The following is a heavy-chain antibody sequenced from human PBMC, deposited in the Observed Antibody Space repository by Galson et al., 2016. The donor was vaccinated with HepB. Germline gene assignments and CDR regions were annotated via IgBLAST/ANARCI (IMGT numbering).Heavy chain of an antibody. Sequence: SLRLSCAVSGFNFRSYAMSWVRQAPGKGLQWVSGISARGDSTDYAGSVKGRFTISRDNSKNTLYLQMNSLRAEDTAVYYCGKGRTYCSGTSCYYFVHWGQGTLVTVSS. CDR3: GKGRTYCSGTSCYYFVH. CDR1: GFNFRSYA. D-gene: IGHD2-2*01. J-gene: IGHJ4*02. V-gene: IGHV3-23*01. CDR2: ISARGDST.